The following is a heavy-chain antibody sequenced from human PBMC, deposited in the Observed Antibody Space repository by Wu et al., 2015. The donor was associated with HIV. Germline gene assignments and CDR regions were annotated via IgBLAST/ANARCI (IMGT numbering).Heavy chain of an antibody. J-gene: IGHJ3*02. Sequence: QVQLVQSGAEVKKPGASVKVSCKTSGYTFTNYGINWVRQAPGQGLEWMGWISVYNGNTNYAQKLQGRVTMTTDTSTNTAYMELRSLRSDDTAVYYCARDYYDSSGYYMGDGFDIWGQGTMVTVSS. D-gene: IGHD3-22*01. V-gene: IGHV1-18*01. CDR3: ARDYYDSSGYYMGDGFDI. CDR1: GYTFTNYG. CDR2: ISVYNGNT.